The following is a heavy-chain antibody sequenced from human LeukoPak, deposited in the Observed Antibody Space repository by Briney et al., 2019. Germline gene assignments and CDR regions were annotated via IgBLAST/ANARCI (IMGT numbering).Heavy chain of an antibody. CDR1: GFTFTNYA. Sequence: GGSLRLSCAASGFTFTNYAMHWVRQAPGKGLEWVAVISDDGSSKYYADSVKRRFTISRDNSTNSLYLQMNSLRAEDTAVYYCAKDRSWYTFDNWGQGTMVTVSS. D-gene: IGHD6-13*01. CDR2: ISDDGSSK. V-gene: IGHV3-30-3*01. CDR3: AKDRSWYTFDN. J-gene: IGHJ3*02.